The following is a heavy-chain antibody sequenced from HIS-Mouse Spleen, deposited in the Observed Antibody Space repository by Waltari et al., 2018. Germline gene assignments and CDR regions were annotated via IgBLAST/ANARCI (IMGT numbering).Heavy chain of an antibody. CDR1: GGSFRGYY. J-gene: IGHJ3*02. Sequence: QVQLQQWGAGLLKPSETLSLTCAVYGGSFRGYYWSWIRQPPGKGLEWIGEINHSGSTNYNPSLQSRVTISVDTSKNQFSLKLSSVTAADTAVYYCARGPLGPDAFDIWGQGTMVTVSS. CDR2: INHSGST. CDR3: ARGPLGPDAFDI. V-gene: IGHV4-34*01.